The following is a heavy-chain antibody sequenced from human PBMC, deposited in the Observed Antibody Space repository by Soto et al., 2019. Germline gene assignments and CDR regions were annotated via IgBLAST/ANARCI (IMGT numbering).Heavy chain of an antibody. CDR2: ISAYNGNT. V-gene: IGHV1-18*01. D-gene: IGHD2-15*01. Sequence: EASVKVSCKASGYTFASYAISWMRQAPGQGLEWMGWISAYNGNTNHAQKLQGRVTMTADTSTRIVNLTLRSLKSDDTAVYYCARVGPMVVAAIPFDYWGQGTLVTVSS. CDR1: GYTFASYA. CDR3: ARVGPMVVAAIPFDY. J-gene: IGHJ4*02.